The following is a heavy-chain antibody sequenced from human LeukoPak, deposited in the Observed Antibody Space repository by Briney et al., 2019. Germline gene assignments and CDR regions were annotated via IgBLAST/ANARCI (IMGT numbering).Heavy chain of an antibody. CDR3: ARDGDLLLWFGELLYH. CDR1: RYTFTGYY. CDR2: INPNSGCT. D-gene: IGHD3-10*01. Sequence: ASVKVSCKASRYTFTGYYMHWVRQAPGQGLEWMGWINPNSGCTNYAQKFQGRVTLTRDTSISTAYMELSRLRSDDTAVYYCARDGDLLLWFGELLYHWGQGTLVTVSS. J-gene: IGHJ5*02. V-gene: IGHV1-2*02.